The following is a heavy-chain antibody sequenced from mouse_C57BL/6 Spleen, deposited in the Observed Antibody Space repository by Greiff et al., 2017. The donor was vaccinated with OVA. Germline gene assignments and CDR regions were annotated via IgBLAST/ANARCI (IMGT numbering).Heavy chain of an antibody. Sequence: QVQLQQPGAELVMPGASVKLSCKASGYTFTSYWMHWVKQRPGQGLEWIGEIDPSDSYTDYNQKFKGKSTLTVDKSSSTAYMQLSSLTSEDSAVYYCARVTTVVAHFDYWGQGTTLTVSS. CDR3: ARVTTVVAHFDY. J-gene: IGHJ2*01. D-gene: IGHD1-1*01. V-gene: IGHV1-69*01. CDR2: IDPSDSYT. CDR1: GYTFTSYW.